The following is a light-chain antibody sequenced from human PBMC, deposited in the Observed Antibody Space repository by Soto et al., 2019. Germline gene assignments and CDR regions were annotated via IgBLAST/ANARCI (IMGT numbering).Light chain of an antibody. CDR3: SSYSSSSTPL. V-gene: IGLV2-14*01. CDR1: SRDIGGFNR. CDR2: DVG. Sequence: QSALTQPASVSGSPGQSITISCTGTSRDIGGFNRVSWYQQHPGKAPKLMIFDVGYRPSGVSNRFSASKSGNTASLTISGLQAEDEADYYCSSYSSSSTPLFGGGTKLTVL. J-gene: IGLJ2*01.